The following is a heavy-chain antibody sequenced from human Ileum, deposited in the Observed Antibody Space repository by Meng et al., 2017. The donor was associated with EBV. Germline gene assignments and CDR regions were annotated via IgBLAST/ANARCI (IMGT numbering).Heavy chain of an antibody. CDR2: MSYTGST. CDR3: ARERGGGDRGIQ. Sequence: QVQRQESGPGLVKPSETLSLTCSVANGSVRSYGYYLTWIRQTPGKGLEWIGYMSYTGSTNYKSTLKSRVTISVDKSKNQFSLKLSSVTAADTAVYYRARERGGGDRGIQWGQGTLVTVSS. D-gene: IGHD2-21*02. V-gene: IGHV4-61*08. J-gene: IGHJ4*02. CDR1: NGSVRSYGYY.